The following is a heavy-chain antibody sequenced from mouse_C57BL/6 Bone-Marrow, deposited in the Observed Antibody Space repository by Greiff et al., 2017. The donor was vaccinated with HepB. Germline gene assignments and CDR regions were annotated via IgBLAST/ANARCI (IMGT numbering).Heavy chain of an antibody. CDR3: ASSTPCAMDY. Sequence: EVQLQQSGPELVKPGASVKISCKASGYTFTDYYMNWVKQSHGKSLEWIGDINPNNGGTSYNQKFKGKATLTVDKSSSTAYMELRSLTSEDSAVYYCASSTPCAMDYWGQGTSVTVSS. CDR2: INPNNGGT. CDR1: GYTFTDYY. V-gene: IGHV1-26*01. J-gene: IGHJ4*01. D-gene: IGHD4-1*02.